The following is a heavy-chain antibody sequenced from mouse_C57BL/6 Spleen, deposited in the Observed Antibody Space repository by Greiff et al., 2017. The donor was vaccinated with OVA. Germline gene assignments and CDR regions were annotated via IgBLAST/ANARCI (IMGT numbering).Heavy chain of an antibody. V-gene: IGHV1-5*01. J-gene: IGHJ2*01. CDR3: TSPITTVVATPYYFDY. CDR2: IYPGNSDT. Sequence: EVQLQESGTVLARPGASVKMSCKTSGYTFTSYWMHWVKQRPGQGLEWIGAIYPGNSDTSYNQKFKGKANLTAVTSASTAYMELSSLTTEDSAVYYCTSPITTVVATPYYFDYWGQGTTLTVSS. CDR1: GYTFTSYW. D-gene: IGHD1-1*01.